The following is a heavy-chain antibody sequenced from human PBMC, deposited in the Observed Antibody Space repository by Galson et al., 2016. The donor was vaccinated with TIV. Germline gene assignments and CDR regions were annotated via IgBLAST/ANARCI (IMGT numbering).Heavy chain of an antibody. CDR1: GFTFGTYG. J-gene: IGHJ4*02. Sequence: SLRLSCAASGFTFGTYGMHWVRQAPGKGLEWVAFMWFDGRNLDYADSVKGRFTISRDNSKNTLYLQINSLSAEDTAVYYCAREGHYSSSSPGYYFDYWGQGTLVTVSS. CDR2: MWFDGRNL. D-gene: IGHD6-6*01. CDR3: AREGHYSSSSPGYYFDY. V-gene: IGHV3-33*01.